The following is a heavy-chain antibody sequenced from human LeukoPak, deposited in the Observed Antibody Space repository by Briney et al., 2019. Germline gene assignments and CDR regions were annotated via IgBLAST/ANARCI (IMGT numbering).Heavy chain of an antibody. CDR3: ATGSGSSGYYFGKYYFDY. D-gene: IGHD3-22*01. V-gene: IGHV4-4*07. CDR2: IYTSGST. CDR1: GGSISSYY. Sequence: KSSETLSLTCTVSGGSISSYYRSWIRQPAGKGLEWIGRIYTSGSTNYNPSLKSRVTTSVDTSKNQFSLKLSSVTAADTAVYYCATGSGSSGYYFGKYYFDYWGQGTLVTVSS. J-gene: IGHJ4*02.